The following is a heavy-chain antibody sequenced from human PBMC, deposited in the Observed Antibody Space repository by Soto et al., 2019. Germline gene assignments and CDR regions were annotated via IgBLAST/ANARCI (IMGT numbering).Heavy chain of an antibody. J-gene: IGHJ3*02. Sequence: PGGSLRLSCAASGFTFSNAWMSWVRQAPGKGLEWVGRIKSKTDGGTTDYAAPVKGRFTISRDDSKNTLYLQMNSLKTEDTAVYYCTTRPLYSGSLPDIWGQGTMVTVSS. CDR3: TTRPLYSGSLPDI. CDR2: IKSKTDGGTT. CDR1: GFTFSNAW. D-gene: IGHD1-26*01. V-gene: IGHV3-15*01.